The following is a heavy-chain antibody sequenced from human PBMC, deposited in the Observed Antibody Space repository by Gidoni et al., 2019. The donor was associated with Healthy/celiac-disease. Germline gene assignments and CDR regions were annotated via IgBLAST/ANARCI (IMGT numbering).Heavy chain of an antibody. CDR2: ISWNSGSI. D-gene: IGHD6-13*01. Sequence: EVQLVESGGGLVQPGRSLRLSCSASGFTFDDYAMHWVRQAPGKGLEWVSGISWNSGSIGYADSVKGRFTISRDNAKNSLYLQMNSLRAEDTALYYCAKDIKIAAAASYYGMDVWGQGTTVTVSS. J-gene: IGHJ6*02. V-gene: IGHV3-9*01. CDR3: AKDIKIAAAASYYGMDV. CDR1: GFTFDDYA.